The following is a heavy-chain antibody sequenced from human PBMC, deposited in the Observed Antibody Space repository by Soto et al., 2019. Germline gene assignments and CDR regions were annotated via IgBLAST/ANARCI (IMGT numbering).Heavy chain of an antibody. V-gene: IGHV3-23*01. J-gene: IGHJ4*02. CDR1: GFTPTKTP. D-gene: IGHD3-9*01. CDR2: ISGTASRT. Sequence: EGQLLESWGGLVLPGGPLRVPCSGSGFTPTKTPLSLVRQPPGKGLWWVGTISGTASRTYYEHSVKGRVFISRDNPKNTVTLQMNNMTLADTDVYYCECSFRYFDNWGQGNRFTVSS. CDR3: ECSFRYFDN.